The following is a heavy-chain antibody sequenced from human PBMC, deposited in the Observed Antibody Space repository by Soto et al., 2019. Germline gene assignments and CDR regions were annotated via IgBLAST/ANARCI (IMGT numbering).Heavy chain of an antibody. CDR1: GFTFSTDS. D-gene: IGHD6-19*01. Sequence: EVQLVESGGGLVQPGGSLRLSCVASGFTFSTDSMNWVRQAPGKGLEWVAHISTSGATIYYADSVKGRFTISRDNAKTSLYLQMDRLRNEATAVYYCARFFGSGFDYWGQGTLVTVSS. CDR2: ISTSGATI. CDR3: ARFFGSGFDY. J-gene: IGHJ4*02. V-gene: IGHV3-48*02.